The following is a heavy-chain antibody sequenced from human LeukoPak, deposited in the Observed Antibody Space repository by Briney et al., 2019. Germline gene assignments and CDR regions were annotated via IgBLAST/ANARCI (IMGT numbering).Heavy chain of an antibody. V-gene: IGHV4-39*01. D-gene: IGHD1-26*01. CDR2: IYYSGST. Sequence: SETLSLTCTVSGGSISSSSYYWGWIRQPPGKGLEWIGSIYYSGSTYYNPSLKSRVTISVDTSKNQFSLKLSSVTAADTAVYYCARPDRLGIRVDYWVQGTLVTVSS. CDR1: GGSISSSSYY. J-gene: IGHJ4*02. CDR3: ARPDRLGIRVDY.